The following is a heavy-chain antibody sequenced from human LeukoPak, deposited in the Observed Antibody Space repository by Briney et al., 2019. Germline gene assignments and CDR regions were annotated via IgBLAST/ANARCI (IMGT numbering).Heavy chain of an antibody. J-gene: IGHJ6*03. CDR3: AGLQGHSYYYMDV. CDR2: IDHGGIT. CDR1: GGSFSSYY. Sequence: SETLSLTCAVYGGSFSSYYWSWIRQPPARGLEWIGDIDHGGITNCNPSLKSRVTISVDTSKNQFSLTLRSVAAAETAVYYCAGLQGHSYYYMDVWGRGTTVTVSS. V-gene: IGHV4-34*01.